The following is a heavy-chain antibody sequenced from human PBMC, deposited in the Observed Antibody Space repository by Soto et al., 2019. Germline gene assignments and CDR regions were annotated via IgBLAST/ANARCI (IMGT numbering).Heavy chain of an antibody. CDR1: GLTFSSYG. D-gene: IGHD6-19*01. V-gene: IGHV3-33*01. J-gene: IGHJ5*02. Sequence: GGSMRVSSGAAGLTFSSYGMRWVRQAPRKGLDWLAVIWYYGSNKYYADSVKGRFTISRDNSKNTLYLQMNSLRAEDTAVYYCARERIAVAGWFDPWGQGTLVTVSS. CDR2: IWYYGSNK. CDR3: ARERIAVAGWFDP.